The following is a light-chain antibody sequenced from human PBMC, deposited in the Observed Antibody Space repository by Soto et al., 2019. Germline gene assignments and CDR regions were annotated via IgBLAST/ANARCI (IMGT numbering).Light chain of an antibody. CDR2: DVS. Sequence: SLLTQPSSVSRSPGQSITISCPGASSDVGGNNYVSWYQQYPGKAPKLMVCDVSNRPSGVSNRFSGSKSGNTASLTISGLQAEDEADYYCSSFTGTSYVFGTGTKVTVL. J-gene: IGLJ1*01. V-gene: IGLV2-14*01. CDR3: SSFTGTSYV. CDR1: SSDVGGNNY.